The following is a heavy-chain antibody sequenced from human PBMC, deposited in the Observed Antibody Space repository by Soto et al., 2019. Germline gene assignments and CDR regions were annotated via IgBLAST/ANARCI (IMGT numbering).Heavy chain of an antibody. V-gene: IGHV4-31*03. CDR3: ARTYGGRGIFEF. D-gene: IGHD4-17*01. CDR1: GDSISTRIYH. J-gene: IGHJ4*02. CDR2: IFHNGDT. Sequence: QVRLEESGPGLVKPSQTLSLTCTVSGDSISTRIYHWNWIRQHAGEGLQWIGHIFHNGDTHYNPSLRSRVAISRDTSQNQFFLKVDSVTAADTAVYFCARTYGGRGIFEFWGQGARVTVSS.